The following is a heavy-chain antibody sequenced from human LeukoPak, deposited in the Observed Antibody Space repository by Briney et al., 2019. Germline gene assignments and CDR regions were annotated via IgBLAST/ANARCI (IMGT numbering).Heavy chain of an antibody. Sequence: GGSLRLSCAASGFTFSSYSMRWVRQAPGKGLEWVSAISGSGGSTYYADSVKGRFTISRDNSKNTLYLQMNSLRAEDTAVYYCAKVPTSSGPQGWFDPWGQGTLVTVSS. V-gene: IGHV3-23*01. D-gene: IGHD1-26*01. J-gene: IGHJ5*02. CDR1: GFTFSSYS. CDR2: ISGSGGST. CDR3: AKVPTSSGPQGWFDP.